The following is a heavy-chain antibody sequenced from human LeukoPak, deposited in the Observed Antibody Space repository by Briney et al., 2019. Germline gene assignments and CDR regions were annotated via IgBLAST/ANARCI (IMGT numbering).Heavy chain of an antibody. D-gene: IGHD6-13*01. Sequence: GGSLRLSCAASGFTFSSYEMNWVRQAPGKGLEWVSFISTGGLTIYYADSVKGRFTISRDNAKNSLYLQMSSLRAEDTAVYYCARDDTLAAAGSEGSYFDYWGQGTLVTVSS. CDR1: GFTFSSYE. CDR3: ARDDTLAAAGSEGSYFDY. V-gene: IGHV3-48*03. CDR2: ISTGGLTI. J-gene: IGHJ4*02.